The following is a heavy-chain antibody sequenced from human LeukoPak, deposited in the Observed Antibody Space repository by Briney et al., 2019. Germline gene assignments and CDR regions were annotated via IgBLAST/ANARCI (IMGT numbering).Heavy chain of an antibody. CDR2: IKQDGSEK. CDR1: GFTFSSYW. D-gene: IGHD3-22*01. J-gene: IGHJ3*01. V-gene: IGHV3-7*01. CDR3: ARVSLLTAITMIVVGPPAD. Sequence: PGGSLRLSCAASGFTFSSYWMSWVRQAPGKGLEWVANIKQDGSEKYYVDSVKGRFTISRDNAKNSLYLQMNSLRAEDTAVYYCARVSLLTAITMIVVGPPADWGQGTMVTVSS.